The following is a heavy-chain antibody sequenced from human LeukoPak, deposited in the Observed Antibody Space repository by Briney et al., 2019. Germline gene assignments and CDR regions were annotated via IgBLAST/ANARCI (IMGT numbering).Heavy chain of an antibody. V-gene: IGHV3-15*01. Sequence: GEFVRLSCVLSGLTFSDAWMSWVRQAPGKGLEWVGRIRNDRITDYAAPVQGRFSISRDNSKNTFYLQMNSLRTEDTGMYFCTWMATIFTVDYWGQGTLVTVSS. D-gene: IGHD5-12*01. J-gene: IGHJ4*02. CDR3: TWMATIFTVDY. CDR2: IRNDRIT. CDR1: GLTFSDAW.